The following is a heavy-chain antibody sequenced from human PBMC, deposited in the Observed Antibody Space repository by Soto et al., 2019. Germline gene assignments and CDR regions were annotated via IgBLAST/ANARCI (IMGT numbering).Heavy chain of an antibody. D-gene: IGHD3-16*02. CDR1: GYNFPIYW. CDR3: ARANVITFGGIIDPSFFDY. J-gene: IGHJ4*02. Sequence: GESLKISCHGSGYNFPIYWISWVRQMPWKGLEWMGIIYPGDSDSRYSPSFQGQVTISADKSISTAYLQWSSLKASDTALYYCARANVITFGGIIDPSFFDYWGQGTLVTVSS. V-gene: IGHV5-51*01. CDR2: IYPGDSDS.